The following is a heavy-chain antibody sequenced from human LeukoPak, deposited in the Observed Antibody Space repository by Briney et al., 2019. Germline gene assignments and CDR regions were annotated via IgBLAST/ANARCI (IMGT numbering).Heavy chain of an antibody. V-gene: IGHV4-34*01. CDR3: ARVVVVPAARNNWFDP. D-gene: IGHD2-2*01. Sequence: KPSETLSLTCAVYGGSFSGYYWSCIRQPPGKGLEWIGEINPSGSTNYNPSLKSRVTISVDTSKNQFSLKLSSVTAADTAVYYCARVVVVPAARNNWFDPWGQGTLVTVSS. J-gene: IGHJ5*02. CDR2: INPSGST. CDR1: GGSFSGYY.